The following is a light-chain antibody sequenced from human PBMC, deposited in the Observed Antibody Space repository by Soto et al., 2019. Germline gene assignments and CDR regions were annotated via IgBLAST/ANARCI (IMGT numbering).Light chain of an antibody. CDR1: QDISNY. CDR2: DAS. V-gene: IGKV1-33*01. Sequence: DIQMTQSPSSLSASVGDRVTITCQASQDISNYLNWYQQKPGKAPKLLIYDASNLETGVPSRFSGIGSGTDFTFTISSLQPEDIATYYCQQDDNLFTFGPGTKVDIK. CDR3: QQDDNLFT. J-gene: IGKJ3*01.